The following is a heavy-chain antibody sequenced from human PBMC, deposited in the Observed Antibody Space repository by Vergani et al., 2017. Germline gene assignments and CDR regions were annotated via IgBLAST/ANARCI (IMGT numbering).Heavy chain of an antibody. V-gene: IGHV3-11*04. CDR1: GFTFSDYY. CDR3: AKDFCSSTSCYTPPDAFDI. CDR2: ISRSGSTI. J-gene: IGHJ3*02. D-gene: IGHD2-2*02. Sequence: QVQLVESGGGLVKPGGSLRLSCGASGFTFSDYYMSWIRQAPGKGLEWVSYISRSGSTIYYADSVKGRFTISRDNAKKSLYLQMNSLRAEDTAVYYCAKDFCSSTSCYTPPDAFDIWGQGTMVTVSS.